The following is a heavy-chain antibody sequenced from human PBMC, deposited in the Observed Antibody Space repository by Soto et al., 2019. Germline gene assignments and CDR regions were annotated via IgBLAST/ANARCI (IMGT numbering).Heavy chain of an antibody. CDR3: ARTDVTGSYSRDY. D-gene: IGHD3-10*01. V-gene: IGHV3-48*02. J-gene: IGHJ4*02. Sequence: GGSLRLSCAASGFTFSSYSMNWVRQAPGKGLEWVSYISSSSSTIYYADSVKGRFTISRDNAKNSLCLQMNSLRDEDTAVYYCARTDVTGSYSRDYWGQGTLVTGSS. CDR1: GFTFSSYS. CDR2: ISSSSSTI.